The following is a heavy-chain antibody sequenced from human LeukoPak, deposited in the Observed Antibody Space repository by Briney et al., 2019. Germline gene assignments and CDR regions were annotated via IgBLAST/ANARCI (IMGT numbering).Heavy chain of an antibody. D-gene: IGHD6-6*01. Sequence: SETLSLTCTVSGGSISSGSYYWTWIRQPAGKGLEWIGRIYTSGSTNFNPSLKSRVSISLDTSQNQFSLKLSSVTAADTAVYYCAREGAARNFDYWGQGILVTVSS. CDR2: IYTSGST. CDR3: AREGAARNFDY. CDR1: GGSISSGSYY. V-gene: IGHV4-61*02. J-gene: IGHJ4*02.